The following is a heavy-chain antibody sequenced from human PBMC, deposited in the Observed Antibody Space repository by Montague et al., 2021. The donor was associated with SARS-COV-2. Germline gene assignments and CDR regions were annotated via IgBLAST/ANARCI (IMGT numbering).Heavy chain of an antibody. V-gene: IGHV4-61*02. CDR2: IYTSGST. CDR3: ARGVLRYFDWTSPFDY. J-gene: IGHJ4*02. CDR1: GGSISSGSYY. Sequence: TQSLTCTVSGGSISSGSYYWSWIRQPAGKGLEWIGRIYTSGSTNYNPSLKSRVTISVDTSKNQFSLKLSSVTAADTAVYYCARGVLRYFDWTSPFDYWGQGTLVTVSS. D-gene: IGHD3-9*01.